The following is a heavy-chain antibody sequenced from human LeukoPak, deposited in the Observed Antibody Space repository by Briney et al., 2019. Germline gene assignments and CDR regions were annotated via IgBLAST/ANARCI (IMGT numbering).Heavy chain of an antibody. CDR2: INQDGSQK. Sequence: PGGSLRLSCAASGFTFSIYWMSWVRQAPGKGLEWVANINQDGSQKYYVDSVKGRFTISRDNAKNSFFLQMSSLRAEDTSVYYRVAGDWGARDSLDLWGRGTMVTVSS. D-gene: IGHD2-21*02. CDR1: GFTFSIYW. CDR3: VAGDWGARDSLDL. V-gene: IGHV3-7*01. J-gene: IGHJ3*01.